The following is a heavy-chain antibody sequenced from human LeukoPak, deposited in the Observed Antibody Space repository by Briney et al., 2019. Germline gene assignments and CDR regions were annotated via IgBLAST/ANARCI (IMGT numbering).Heavy chain of an antibody. V-gene: IGHV3-30*04. D-gene: IGHD3-10*01. Sequence: RTSLSLSCAASGFTFSSYAMHWVRRAPGKGLEWLAVVSAHGLDKFYASSVRGRFTISKDTSKNTLSLQMNSLRSDDSGVYYCARAFTPGIRKALWIGDSLWDQGTLVTVSS. CDR2: VSAHGLDK. CDR1: GFTFSSYA. J-gene: IGHJ4*02. CDR3: ARAFTPGIRKALWIGDSL.